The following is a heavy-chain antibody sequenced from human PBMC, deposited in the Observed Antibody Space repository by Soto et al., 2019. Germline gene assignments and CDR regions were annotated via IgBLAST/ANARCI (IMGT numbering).Heavy chain of an antibody. Sequence: QIQLVQSGAEVKKPGASVKVSCKASGYNFLNFGVSWVRQAPGQGLEWMGWVSPKSGNTDYARKVQGSVTMTTDTSTTTAYMELRGLRSDDTAVYYCARGRTVSSIGPLLVWGQGTLVSVSS. CDR3: ARGRTVSSIGPLLV. CDR2: VSPKSGNT. V-gene: IGHV1-18*01. D-gene: IGHD1-1*01. CDR1: GYNFLNFG. J-gene: IGHJ1*01.